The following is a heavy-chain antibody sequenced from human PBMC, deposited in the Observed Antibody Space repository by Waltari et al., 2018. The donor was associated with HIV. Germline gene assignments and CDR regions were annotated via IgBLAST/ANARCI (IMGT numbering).Heavy chain of an antibody. CDR3: ARMKRSYGSGQSRYFYFGMDV. V-gene: IGHV3-53*01. CDR2: LCTEGRT. Sequence: EVQLVESGGGLVQPGGSLRLSCAASGFSVSDIYMSWVRVAPGKGLQWVYSLCTEGRTQYKDSVKGRFTIFRDDSKNTLYLQMNSLRVDDTAIYYCARMKRSYGSGQSRYFYFGMDVWGQGTTVIISS. J-gene: IGHJ6*02. CDR1: GFSVSDIY. D-gene: IGHD3-10*01.